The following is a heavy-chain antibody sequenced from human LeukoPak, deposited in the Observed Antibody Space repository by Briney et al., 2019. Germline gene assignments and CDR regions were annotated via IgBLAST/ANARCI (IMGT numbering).Heavy chain of an antibody. CDR1: GYSITTGHC. Sequence: SETLSLTCTVSGYSITTGHCWGWIRQPPGRGLEWIGSIYHGETTYYNPSLKTRLTISLDTSKNQFSLKLSSVTAADTAVYYCASNWSDFDYWGQGILVTVSS. CDR2: IYHGETT. V-gene: IGHV4-38-2*02. D-gene: IGHD1-1*01. J-gene: IGHJ4*02. CDR3: ASNWSDFDY.